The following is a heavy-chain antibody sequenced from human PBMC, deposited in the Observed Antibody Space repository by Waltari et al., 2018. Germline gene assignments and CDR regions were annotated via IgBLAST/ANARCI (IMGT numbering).Heavy chain of an antibody. CDR2: IYYSGST. CDR1: GGSISSSSYY. V-gene: IGHV4-39*07. J-gene: IGHJ4*02. Sequence: QLQLQESGPGLVKPSETLSLTCTVSGGSISSSSYYWGWIRQPPGKGLEWIGSIYYSGSTYYNPSLKSRVTISVDTSKNQFSLKLSSVTAADTAVYYCARVPRITGTTDYWGQGTLVTVSS. D-gene: IGHD1-7*01. CDR3: ARVPRITGTTDY.